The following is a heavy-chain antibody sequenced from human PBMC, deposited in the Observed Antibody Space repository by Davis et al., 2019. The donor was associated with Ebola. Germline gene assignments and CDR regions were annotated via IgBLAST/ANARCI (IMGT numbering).Heavy chain of an antibody. CDR1: GFTFSSYA. D-gene: IGHD3-22*01. CDR2: IYSGGST. Sequence: GESLKISCAASGFTFSSYAMSWVRQAPGKGLEWVSVIYSGGSTYYADSAKGRFTISRDNSKNTLYLQMNSLRAEDTAVYYCAKSGYYDSSGYQRDDAFDIWGQGTMVTVSS. CDR3: AKSGYYDSSGYQRDDAFDI. J-gene: IGHJ3*02. V-gene: IGHV3-23*03.